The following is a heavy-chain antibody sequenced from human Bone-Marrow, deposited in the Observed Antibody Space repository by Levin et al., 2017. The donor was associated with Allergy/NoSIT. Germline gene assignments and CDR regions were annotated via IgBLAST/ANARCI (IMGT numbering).Heavy chain of an antibody. CDR2: INWNGGNT. J-gene: IGHJ6*02. CDR1: GFSFEDYG. CDR3: ARDFCSGGSCYSLSDGMDV. V-gene: IGHV3-20*04. D-gene: IGHD2-15*01. Sequence: RAGGSLRLSCAASGFSFEDYGMNWVRQVPGKGLEWVSGINWNGGNTGYAESVKGRFTISRDNAKNSLTLQMNSLRAEDTALYYCARDFCSGGSCYSLSDGMDVWGQGTTVTVSS.